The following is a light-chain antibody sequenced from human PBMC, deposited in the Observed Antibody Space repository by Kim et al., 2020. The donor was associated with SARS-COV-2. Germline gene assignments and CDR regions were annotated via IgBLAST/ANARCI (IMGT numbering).Light chain of an antibody. J-gene: IGKJ2*02. V-gene: IGKV4-1*01. CDR1: QIVLYSSNNKNY. CDR3: QQYYSAPWT. CDR2: WAS. Sequence: RATINCKSSQIVLYSSNNKNYLAWYQQNPGQPPKLLIYWASTRQSGVPDRFSGSGSGTDFTLTISSLQAEDVAIYYCQQYYSAPWTFGQGTKLEI.